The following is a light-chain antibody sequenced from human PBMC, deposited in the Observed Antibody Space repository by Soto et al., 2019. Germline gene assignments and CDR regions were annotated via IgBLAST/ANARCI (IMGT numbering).Light chain of an antibody. CDR1: QSVSSSY. J-gene: IGKJ4*01. CDR2: GAS. V-gene: IGKV3-20*01. CDR3: QLYGSSL. Sequence: EIVLTQSPGTLSLSPGERATLSCRASQSVSSSYLAWYQQKPGQAPRLLIYGASTRATGIPGRFSGSGSGTDFTLTIARLEPEDFAVYYCQLYGSSLFGGGTKVEIK.